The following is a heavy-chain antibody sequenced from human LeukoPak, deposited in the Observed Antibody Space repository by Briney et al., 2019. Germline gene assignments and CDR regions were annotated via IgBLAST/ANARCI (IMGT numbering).Heavy chain of an antibody. Sequence: SETLSLTCTVSGGSISSYYWSWIRQPPGKGLEWIGYIYYSGSTNYNPSLKSRVTISVDTSKNQFSLKLSSVTAADTAVYYCARLGSRNYDFWSGYSTNWFDPWGQGTLVTVSS. CDR3: ARLGSRNYDFWSGYSTNWFDP. CDR1: GGSISSYY. J-gene: IGHJ5*02. V-gene: IGHV4-59*01. D-gene: IGHD3-3*01. CDR2: IYYSGST.